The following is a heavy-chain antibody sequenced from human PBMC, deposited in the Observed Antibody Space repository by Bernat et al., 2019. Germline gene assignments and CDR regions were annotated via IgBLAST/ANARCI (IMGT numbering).Heavy chain of an antibody. Sequence: QVQLQQWGAGLLKPSETLSLTCAVYGGSFSGYYWSWIRQPPGKGLEWIGEINHSGSTNYNPSLKSRVTIPVDTSKNQFSLKLSSVTAADTAVYYCARGIAAAGTLLYGMDVWGQGTTVTVSS. CDR3: ARGIAAAGTLLYGMDV. D-gene: IGHD6-13*01. CDR1: GGSFSGYY. CDR2: INHSGST. V-gene: IGHV4-34*01. J-gene: IGHJ6*02.